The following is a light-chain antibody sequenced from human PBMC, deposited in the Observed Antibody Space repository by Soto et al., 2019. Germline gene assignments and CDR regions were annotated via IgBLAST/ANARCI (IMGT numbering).Light chain of an antibody. CDR1: QSVSSSY. Sequence: EIVLTQSPGTLSLSPGERATLSCRASQSVSSSYLAWYQQKPGQAPRLLIYGALSRATGIPDRFSGSGSGTDLTLTISRLEPEDFAVYYCQQYGSSPWTFGQGTKVEIK. CDR2: GAL. CDR3: QQYGSSPWT. V-gene: IGKV3-20*01. J-gene: IGKJ1*01.